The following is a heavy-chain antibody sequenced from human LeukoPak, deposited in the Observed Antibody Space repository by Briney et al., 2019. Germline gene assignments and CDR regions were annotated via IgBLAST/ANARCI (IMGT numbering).Heavy chain of an antibody. CDR3: ARFAAGGSYYYYMDV. Sequence: GGSLRLSCVASGFTFSDHSMMWVRQAPGRGLEWVANIKRDGSEKNYVDSVRGRFTVSRDNRENSLYLHLNSLGVEDTAVYYCARFAAGGSYYYYMDVWGKGTTVTVSS. J-gene: IGHJ6*03. D-gene: IGHD6-25*01. CDR1: GFTFSDHS. CDR2: IKRDGSEK. V-gene: IGHV3-7*01.